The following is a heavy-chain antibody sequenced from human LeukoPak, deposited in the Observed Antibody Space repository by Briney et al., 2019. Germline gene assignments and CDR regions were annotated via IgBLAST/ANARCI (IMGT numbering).Heavy chain of an antibody. V-gene: IGHV5-51*01. CDR1: GYSFTSYW. D-gene: IGHD6-13*01. CDR2: IYPGDSDT. Sequence: GESLQISCKGSGYSFTSYWIGWVRQMSGKGLEWMGIIYPGDSDTRYSPSFQGQVTISADKSISTAYLQWSSLKASDTAIYYCARRQGKINNSWFPPDFWGQGALVTVSS. J-gene: IGHJ4*02. CDR3: ARRQGKINNSWFPPDF.